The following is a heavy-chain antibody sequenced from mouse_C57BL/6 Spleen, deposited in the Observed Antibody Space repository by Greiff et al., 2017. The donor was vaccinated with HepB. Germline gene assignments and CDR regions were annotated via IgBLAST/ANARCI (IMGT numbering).Heavy chain of an antibody. CDR2: IDPSDSYT. V-gene: IGHV1-50*01. D-gene: IGHD1-1*01. CDR1: GYTFTSYW. Sequence: QVQLQQPGAELVKPGASVKLSCKASGYTFTSYWMQWVKQRPGQGLEWIGEIDPSDSYTNYNQKFKGKATVTVDTSSSTAYMQLSSLTSEDSAVYYCARDYYGSSYGTYWGQRTLVTVSA. J-gene: IGHJ3*01. CDR3: ARDYYGSSYGTY.